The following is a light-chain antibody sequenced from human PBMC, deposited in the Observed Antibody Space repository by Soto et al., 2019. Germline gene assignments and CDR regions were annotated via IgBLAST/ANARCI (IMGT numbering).Light chain of an antibody. V-gene: IGLV1-51*01. CDR3: GTWDSGINIGL. CDR2: DNN. J-gene: IGLJ2*01. CDR1: SADIGNHY. Sequence: QSVLTQPPSVSASTGQKVTISFFGTSADIGNHYVSWYQHLPGTAPKLIIYDNNKRPSGIPDRFSADKSGTAATLDITELQTGYEADYYRGTWDSGINIGLFGVGTKPTVL.